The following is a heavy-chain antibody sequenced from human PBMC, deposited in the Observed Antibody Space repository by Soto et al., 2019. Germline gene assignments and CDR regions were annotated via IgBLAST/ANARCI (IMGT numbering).Heavy chain of an antibody. Sequence: VQLVESGGGLMQPGGSLRLSCAASGFSVNSNFMNWVRKAPGKGLEWVSFTPRTGATLYADSVKGRLIVSRDDANNAVYLRLNSLTVDVTAVYFCRAWLLAESFDVWGSETVVTVSA. CDR1: GFSVNSNF. CDR3: RAWLLAESFDV. V-gene: IGHV3-53*01. CDR2: TPRTGAT. J-gene: IGHJ3*01. D-gene: IGHD2-21*02.